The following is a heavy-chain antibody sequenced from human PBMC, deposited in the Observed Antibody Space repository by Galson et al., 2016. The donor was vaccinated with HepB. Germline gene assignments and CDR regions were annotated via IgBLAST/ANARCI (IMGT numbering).Heavy chain of an antibody. CDR2: ISGSGGST. CDR1: GFTFSSYA. D-gene: IGHD3-16*02. CDR3: AKEFYDYVWGNYRPRPVDY. V-gene: IGHV3-23*01. J-gene: IGHJ4*02. Sequence: SLRLSCAASGFTFSSYAMHWVRQAPGKGLEWVSAISGSGGSTYYADSVKGRFTISRDNSKNTLSLQMNSLRAEDTAVYYCAKEFYDYVWGNYRPRPVDYWGQGTLVTVSS.